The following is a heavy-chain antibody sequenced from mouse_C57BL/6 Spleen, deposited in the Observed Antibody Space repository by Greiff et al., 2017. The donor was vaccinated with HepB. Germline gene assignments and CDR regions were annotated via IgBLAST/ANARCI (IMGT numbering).Heavy chain of an antibody. Sequence: DVQLVESGGGLVQPGGSLSLSCAASGFTFTDYYMSWVRQPPGKALEWLGFIRNKANGYTTEYSASVKGRFTISRDNSQSILYLQMNALRAEDSATYYCARYILCRYYYAMDYWGQGTSVTVSS. J-gene: IGHJ4*01. CDR3: ARYILCRYYYAMDY. V-gene: IGHV7-3*01. CDR2: IRNKANGYTT. CDR1: GFTFTDYY. D-gene: IGHD6-1*01.